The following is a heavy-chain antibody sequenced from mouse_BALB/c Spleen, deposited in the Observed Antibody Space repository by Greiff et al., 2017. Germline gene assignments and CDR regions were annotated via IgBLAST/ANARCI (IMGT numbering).Heavy chain of an antibody. J-gene: IGHJ2*01. Sequence: EVKLVESGGDLVKPGGSLKLSCAASGFTFSSYGMSWVRQTPDKRLEWVATISSGGSYTYYPDSVKGRFTISRDNAKNTLYLQMSSLKSEDTAMYYCARHSSGYENYFDYWGQGTTLTVSS. D-gene: IGHD3-1*01. CDR1: GFTFSSYG. CDR2: ISSGGSYT. V-gene: IGHV5-6*01. CDR3: ARHSSGYENYFDY.